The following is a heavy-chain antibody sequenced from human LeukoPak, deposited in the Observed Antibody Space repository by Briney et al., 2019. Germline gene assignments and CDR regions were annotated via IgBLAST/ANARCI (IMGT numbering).Heavy chain of an antibody. CDR3: ARGDPNYYYMDV. J-gene: IGHJ6*03. CDR2: VNPGGDST. V-gene: IGHV1-46*01. CDR1: GYTFTKYY. Sequence: GASVKVSCKASGYTFTKYYIHWLRQAPGQGFEWMGVVNPGGDSTAYAQKFQGRVTMTRDMSTSTVYMELSSLGSDDTAVYYCARGDPNYYYMDVWGTGTTVTVSS.